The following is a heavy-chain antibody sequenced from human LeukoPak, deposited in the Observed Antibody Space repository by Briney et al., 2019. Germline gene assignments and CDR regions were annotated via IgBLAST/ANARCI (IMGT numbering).Heavy chain of an antibody. CDR3: ARANFDAFDI. J-gene: IGHJ3*02. Sequence: GESLRLSCAASGFTFSSYEMNWVRQAPGKGLEWVSYISSSGSTIYYADSVKGRFTISRDNAKNSLYLQMNSLRAEDTAVYYCARANFDAFDIWGQGTMVTVSS. V-gene: IGHV3-48*03. CDR1: GFTFSSYE. CDR2: ISSSGSTI.